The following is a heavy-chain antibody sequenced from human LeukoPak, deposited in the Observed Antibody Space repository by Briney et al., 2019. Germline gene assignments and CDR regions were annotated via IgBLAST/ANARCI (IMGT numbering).Heavy chain of an antibody. Sequence: SEILSLTCAVYGGSFSGHYWSWIRQPPGKGLEWIGEINHSGSTNYNPSLKSRVTISVDTSKNQFSLKLSSVTAADTAVYYCARGQHSSGWYFDYWGQGTLVTVSS. D-gene: IGHD6-19*01. V-gene: IGHV4-34*01. CDR1: GGSFSGHY. CDR2: INHSGST. J-gene: IGHJ4*02. CDR3: ARGQHSSGWYFDY.